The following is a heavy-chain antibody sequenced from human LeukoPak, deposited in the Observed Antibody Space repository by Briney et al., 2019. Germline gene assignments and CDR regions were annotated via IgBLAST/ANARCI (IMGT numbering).Heavy chain of an antibody. Sequence: SETLSLTCTVSGGSISSYYWSWNRQPAGKGLEWIGRIYTSGSTNYNPSLKSRVTMSVDTSKNQFSLKLSSVTAADTAVYYCARDDSSSRYYYYYYMDVWGKGTTVTVSS. CDR2: IYTSGST. D-gene: IGHD6-13*01. J-gene: IGHJ6*03. V-gene: IGHV4-4*07. CDR1: GGSISSYY. CDR3: ARDDSSSRYYYYYYMDV.